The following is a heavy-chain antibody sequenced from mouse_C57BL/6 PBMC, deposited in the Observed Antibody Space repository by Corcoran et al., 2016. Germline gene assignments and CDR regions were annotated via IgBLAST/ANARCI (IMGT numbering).Heavy chain of an antibody. J-gene: IGHJ2*01. V-gene: IGHV1-76*01. CDR1: GYTFTDYY. CDR2: IYPGSGNT. D-gene: IGHD1-1*01. Sequence: QVQLKQSGAELVRPGASVKLSCKASGYTFTDYYINWVKQRPGQGLEWIARIYPGSGNTYYNEKFKGKATLTAEKSSSTAYMQLSSLTSEDSAVYFCARKRGSSYYFDYWGQGTTLTVSS. CDR3: ARKRGSSYYFDY.